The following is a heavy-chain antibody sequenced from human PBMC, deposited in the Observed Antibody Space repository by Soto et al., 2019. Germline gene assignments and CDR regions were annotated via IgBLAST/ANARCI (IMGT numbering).Heavy chain of an antibody. CDR1: GGTISGYY. V-gene: IGHV4-4*07. CDR2: IYSSGNT. J-gene: IGHJ5*02. D-gene: IGHD3-3*01. Sequence: SETLSLTCSVSGGTISGYYWTWIRQPAGKGLEWIGRIYSSGNTKYNPSLQSRVTMSLDTSNNQFSLRLTSVTAADTAVYYCARGQRFSDWFDPTTSATTRPHWSHPWGRGTLVTVSS. CDR3: ARGQRFSDWFDPTTSATTRPHWSHP.